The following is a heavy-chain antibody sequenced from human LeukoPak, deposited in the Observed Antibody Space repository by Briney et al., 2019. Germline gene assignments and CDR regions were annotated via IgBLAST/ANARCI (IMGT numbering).Heavy chain of an antibody. CDR3: ARDLPNLGGRYSSVWFSTHYAFDI. CDR2: IYYSGST. J-gene: IGHJ3*02. V-gene: IGHV4-30-4*08. CDR1: GGSISSGDYY. Sequence: SETLSLTCTVSGGSISSGDYYWSWIRQPPGKGLEWIGYIYYSGSTYYNPSLKSRVTISVDTSKNQFSPKLSSVTAADTAVYYCARDLPNLGGRYSSVWFSTHYAFDIWGQGTMVTVSS. D-gene: IGHD6-19*01.